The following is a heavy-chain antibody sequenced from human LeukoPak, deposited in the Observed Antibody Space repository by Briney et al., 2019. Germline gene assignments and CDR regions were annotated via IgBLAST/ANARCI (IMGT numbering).Heavy chain of an antibody. D-gene: IGHD3-3*01. J-gene: IGHJ4*02. V-gene: IGHV4-34*01. CDR1: GRSFSGYY. Sequence: SETLSLTCTVHGRSFSGYYCSWIRQPPGKVLEWIGEINHSGTTNYNPSLKSRVTISVDKSKNQFSLKLNSVTAADTAVYYCARSDFWSGYANYWGQGTLVTVSS. CDR2: INHSGTT. CDR3: ARSDFWSGYANY.